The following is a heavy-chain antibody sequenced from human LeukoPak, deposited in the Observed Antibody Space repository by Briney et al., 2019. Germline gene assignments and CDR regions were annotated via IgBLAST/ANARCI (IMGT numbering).Heavy chain of an antibody. CDR2: IYYSGST. CDR1: GGSISSYY. Sequence: KPSETLSLTCTVSGGSISSYYWSWIRQPPGKGLEWIGYIYYSGSTNYNPSLKSRVTISVDTSKNQFSLKLSSVTAADTAVCYCARDYGSGYNWFDPWGQGTLVTVSS. J-gene: IGHJ5*02. CDR3: ARDYGSGYNWFDP. D-gene: IGHD3-10*01. V-gene: IGHV4-59*01.